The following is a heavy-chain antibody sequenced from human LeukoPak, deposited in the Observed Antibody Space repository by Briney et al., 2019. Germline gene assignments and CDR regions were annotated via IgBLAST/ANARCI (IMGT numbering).Heavy chain of an antibody. CDR2: NSAYNGNT. Sequence: ASVKVFCKASGNTFTSYGISWVRQAPGQGLEWMGWNSAYNGNTNYAQKLQGRVTMTTDTSTSTAYMELRSLRSDDTAVYYCATDPKTYCSSTSCYDSGDYWGQGTLVTVSS. CDR1: GNTFTSYG. V-gene: IGHV1-18*01. CDR3: ATDPKTYCSSTSCYDSGDY. D-gene: IGHD2-2*01. J-gene: IGHJ4*02.